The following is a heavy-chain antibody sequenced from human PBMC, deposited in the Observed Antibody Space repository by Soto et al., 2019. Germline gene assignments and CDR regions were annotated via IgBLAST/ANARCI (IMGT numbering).Heavy chain of an antibody. CDR2: IKRDESQK. D-gene: IGHD3-3*01. V-gene: IGHV3-7*04. Sequence: EVQLVESGGGMVQPGGSLRLSCTASGFTFVGFWMTWVRPGPGRGLEWVANIKRDESQKYYVDSVKGRFTISRDNAKNSLYLQMNSLRVDDTAVYYCARDRTECRSDTCYDVFDLWGQGTMVTVSS. CDR3: ARDRTECRSDTCYDVFDL. J-gene: IGHJ3*01. CDR1: GFTFVGFW.